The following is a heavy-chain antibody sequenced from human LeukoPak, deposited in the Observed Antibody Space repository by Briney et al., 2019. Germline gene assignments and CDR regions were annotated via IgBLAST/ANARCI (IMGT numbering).Heavy chain of an antibody. CDR2: IYYSGST. CDR3: ARGPWDDSSGYYIPFDY. Sequence: SETLSLTCTVSGGSISSYYWSWIRQPPVKVLEWIGYIYYSGSTNYNPSLKSRVTISVDTSKNQFSLKLSSVTAADTAVYYCARGPWDDSSGYYIPFDYWGQGTLVTVSS. J-gene: IGHJ4*02. CDR1: GGSISSYY. D-gene: IGHD3-22*01. V-gene: IGHV4-59*01.